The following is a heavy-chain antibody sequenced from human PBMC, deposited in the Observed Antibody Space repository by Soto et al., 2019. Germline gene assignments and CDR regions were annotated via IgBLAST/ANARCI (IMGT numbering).Heavy chain of an antibody. J-gene: IGHJ5*02. V-gene: IGHV4-4*02. CDR1: GGSISSSNW. CDR2: IYHSGST. Sequence: SETLSLTCAVSGGSISSSNWWSWVRQPPGKGLEWIGEIYHSGSTNYNPSLKSRVTISVDKSKNQFSLRLTSVTASDTAVYFCARLGAYYQSLDPWGQGTVVT. D-gene: IGHD2-21*01. CDR3: ARLGAYYQSLDP.